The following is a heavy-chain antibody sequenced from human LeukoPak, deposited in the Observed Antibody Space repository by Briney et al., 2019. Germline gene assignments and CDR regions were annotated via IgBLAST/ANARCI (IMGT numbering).Heavy chain of an antibody. CDR1: GFTFSSYA. J-gene: IGHJ4*02. D-gene: IGHD3-10*01. Sequence: GGSLRLSCAASGFTFSSYAMSWVRQAPGKGLEWVSAISGSGGSTYYADSVKGRFTISRDNSKNTLYLQMNSLRAEDTAVYYCAKGIWFGVFAPNLFDYWGQGTLVTVSS. CDR2: ISGSGGST. CDR3: AKGIWFGVFAPNLFDY. V-gene: IGHV3-23*01.